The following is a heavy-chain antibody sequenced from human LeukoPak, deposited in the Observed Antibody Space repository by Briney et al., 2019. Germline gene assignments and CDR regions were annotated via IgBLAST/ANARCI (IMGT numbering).Heavy chain of an antibody. J-gene: IGHJ6*03. CDR3: ARVPSGSYYVYYYMDV. D-gene: IGHD6-19*01. Sequence: PSETLSLTCTVSGGSISSGSYYWSWIRQPAGKGLEWIGRIYTSGSTNYNPSLKSRVTISVDTSKNQFSLRLTSVTAADTAVYYCARVPSGSYYVYYYMDVWGKGTTVTVSS. CDR2: IYTSGST. CDR1: GGSISSGSYY. V-gene: IGHV4-61*02.